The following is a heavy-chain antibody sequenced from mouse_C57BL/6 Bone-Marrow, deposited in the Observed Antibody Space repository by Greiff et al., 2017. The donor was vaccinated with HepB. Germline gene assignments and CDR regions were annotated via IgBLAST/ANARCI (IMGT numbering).Heavy chain of an antibody. D-gene: IGHD2-1*01. CDR1: GFNIKDDY. J-gene: IGHJ4*01. CDR2: IDPENGDT. V-gene: IGHV14-4*01. Sequence: EVQLQQSGAELVRPGASVKLSCTASGFNIKDDYMHWVKQRPEQGLEWIGWIDPENGDTEYASKFQGKATITADTSSNTAYLQLSSLTSEDTAVYYCTNGNPYYYAMDYWGPGTSVTVSS. CDR3: TNGNPYYYAMDY.